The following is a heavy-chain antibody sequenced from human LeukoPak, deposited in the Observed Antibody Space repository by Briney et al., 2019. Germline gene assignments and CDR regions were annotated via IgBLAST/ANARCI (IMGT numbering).Heavy chain of an antibody. J-gene: IGHJ4*02. V-gene: IGHV5-51*01. D-gene: IGHD3-10*01. CDR2: IYPRDSDT. CDR1: GYTFTHQW. CDR3: ARHSDVIGAI. Sequence: GESLQISCKASGYTFTHQWIGWVRQKSGSGLEWMGIIYPRDSDTRYSPSFQGHVSIPADTSINTAYLEWSRLEASDTAIYYCARHSDVIGAIWGRGTLVTVSS.